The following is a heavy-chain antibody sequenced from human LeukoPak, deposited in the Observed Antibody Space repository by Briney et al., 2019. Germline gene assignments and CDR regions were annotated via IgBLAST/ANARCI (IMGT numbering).Heavy chain of an antibody. CDR3: ARLKDGYYFDY. CDR2: IYYSGST. J-gene: IGHJ4*02. D-gene: IGHD4-17*01. CDR1: GGSISSYY. Sequence: PSETLSLTCTVSGGSISSYYWSWIRQPPGKGLEWIGYIYYSGSTNYNPSLKSRVTISVDTSKNQFSLKLSSVTAADTAVYYCARLKDGYYFDYWGQGTLVTVSS. V-gene: IGHV4-59*08.